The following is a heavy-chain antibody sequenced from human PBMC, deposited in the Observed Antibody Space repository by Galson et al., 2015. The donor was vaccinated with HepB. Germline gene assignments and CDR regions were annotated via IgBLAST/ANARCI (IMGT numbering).Heavy chain of an antibody. J-gene: IGHJ4*02. Sequence: SLRLSCAASGFTFSSYSMNWVRQAPGKGLEWVSSISSSSSYIYYADSVKGRFTISRDNAKNSLYLQMNSLRAEDTAVYYCAKGAEWGQSKQLDYWGQGTLVTVSS. V-gene: IGHV3-21*04. CDR1: GFTFSSYS. CDR2: ISSSSSYI. D-gene: IGHD5-18*01. CDR3: AKGAEWGQSKQLDY.